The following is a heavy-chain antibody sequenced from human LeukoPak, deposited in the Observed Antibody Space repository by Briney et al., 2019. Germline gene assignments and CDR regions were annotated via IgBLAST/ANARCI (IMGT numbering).Heavy chain of an antibody. CDR3: ARRMGPYPIVGVYGGFDY. Sequence: GESLKISCKGSGYSFTSYWIGWVRQMPGKGLEWMGIIYPGDSDTRYSPSFQGQVTISADKSISTAYLQWSSLKASDTAMYYCARRMGPYPIVGVYGGFDYWGQGTLVTVSS. D-gene: IGHD1-26*01. CDR2: IYPGDSDT. CDR1: GYSFTSYW. J-gene: IGHJ4*02. V-gene: IGHV5-51*01.